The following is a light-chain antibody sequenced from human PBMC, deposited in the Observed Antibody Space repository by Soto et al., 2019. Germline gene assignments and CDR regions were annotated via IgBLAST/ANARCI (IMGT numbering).Light chain of an antibody. J-gene: IGKJ2*02. CDR3: LHTCSWPRT. Sequence: DIQMTQSPSSVSASVGDRVTITCRASQGIGDWLAWYQQKPGKVPQLLIYFASTLASGVPSRFSASGSGADFILTISPLQAEDFAIYYCLHTCSWPRTFGQGTKVEIK. CDR1: QGIGDW. CDR2: FAS. V-gene: IGKV1-12*01.